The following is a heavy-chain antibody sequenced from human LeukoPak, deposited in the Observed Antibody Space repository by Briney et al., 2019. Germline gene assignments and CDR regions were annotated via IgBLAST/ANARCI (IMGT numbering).Heavy chain of an antibody. CDR3: AKDGSDCSSTSCYWLGDFDY. Sequence: GGSLRLSRAASGFTFSSYGMHWVRQAPGKGLEWVAVISYDGSNKYYADSVKGRFTISRDNSKNTLYLQMNSLRAEDTAVYYCAKDGSDCSSTSCYWLGDFDYWGQGTLVTVSS. CDR1: GFTFSSYG. D-gene: IGHD2-2*01. J-gene: IGHJ4*02. V-gene: IGHV3-30*18. CDR2: ISYDGSNK.